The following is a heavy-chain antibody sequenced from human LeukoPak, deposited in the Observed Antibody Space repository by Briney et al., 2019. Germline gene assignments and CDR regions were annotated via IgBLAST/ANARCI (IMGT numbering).Heavy chain of an antibody. CDR2: IYSGGST. Sequence: GGSLRLSCAASGFTFSSYSMNWVRQAPGKGLGWVSIIYSGGSTLYADSVKGRFTISRDNSKNTLYLQMNSLRAEDTAVYYCARGGSYLSAFDIWGQGTMVTVSS. D-gene: IGHD1-26*01. V-gene: IGHV3-53*01. CDR3: ARGGSYLSAFDI. J-gene: IGHJ3*02. CDR1: GFTFSSYS.